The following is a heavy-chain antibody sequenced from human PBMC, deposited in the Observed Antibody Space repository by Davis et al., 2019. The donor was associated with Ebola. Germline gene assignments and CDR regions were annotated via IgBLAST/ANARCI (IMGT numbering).Heavy chain of an antibody. Sequence: GESLKISCAASGFTFSSYGMHWVRQAPGKGLEWVAVISYDGSNKYYADSVKGRFTISRDNSKNTLYLQMNSLRAEDTAVYYCAKTDSSGWYYFDYWGQGTLVTVSS. D-gene: IGHD6-19*01. CDR3: AKTDSSGWYYFDY. CDR1: GFTFSSYG. CDR2: ISYDGSNK. V-gene: IGHV3-30*18. J-gene: IGHJ4*02.